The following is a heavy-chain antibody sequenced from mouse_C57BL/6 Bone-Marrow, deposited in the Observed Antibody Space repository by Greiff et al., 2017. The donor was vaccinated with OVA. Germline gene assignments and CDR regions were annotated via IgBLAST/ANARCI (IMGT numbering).Heavy chain of an antibody. V-gene: IGHV14-3*01. CDR2: IDPAKDNT. CDR1: GFNIKNTY. Sequence: VHVKQSVAELVRPGASVKLSCTASGFNIKNTYMHWVKQRPEQGLEWIGRIDPAKDNTNYAPKFQGTATMTADTSSNTAYLQLSSLSSEDTAVYCCARGNFGSSFYAMDYWGQGTSVTVSA. D-gene: IGHD1-1*01. J-gene: IGHJ4*01. CDR3: ARGNFGSSFYAMDY.